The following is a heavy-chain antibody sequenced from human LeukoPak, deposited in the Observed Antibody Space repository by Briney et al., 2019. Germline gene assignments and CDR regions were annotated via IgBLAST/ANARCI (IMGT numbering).Heavy chain of an antibody. CDR1: GGSISSGGYY. D-gene: IGHD1-1*01. CDR3: ARGGLEPI. CDR2: IYHSGST. V-gene: IGHV4-30-2*01. Sequence: SETLSLTCTVSGGSISSGGYYWSWIRQPPGKGLEWIGYIYHSGSTYYNPSLESRVTISVDRPKNQFSLKLSSVTAADTAVYYCARGGLEPIWGQGTMVTVSS. J-gene: IGHJ3*02.